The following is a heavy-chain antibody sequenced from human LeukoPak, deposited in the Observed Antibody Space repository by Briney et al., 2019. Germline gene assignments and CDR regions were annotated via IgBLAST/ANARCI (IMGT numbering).Heavy chain of an antibody. Sequence: SETLSLTCTVSGVSIRSHYWIWIRQPPGKGLEWIGHISYSGSTNYNPSLKSRVTISVDTSKNQFSLRLSSVTAADTAVYYCARDGEGDEGWDYWGQGTLVAVSS. J-gene: IGHJ4*02. CDR2: ISYSGST. V-gene: IGHV4-59*11. CDR3: ARDGEGDEGWDY. D-gene: IGHD7-27*01. CDR1: GVSIRSHY.